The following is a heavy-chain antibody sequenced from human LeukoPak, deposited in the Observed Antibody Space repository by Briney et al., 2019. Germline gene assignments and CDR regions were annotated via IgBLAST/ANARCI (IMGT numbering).Heavy chain of an antibody. CDR2: VWYDGSNK. CDR3: ATSGYGIYYGMDV. Sequence: SGGSLRLSCAASGFTFSSYGMHWVRQAPGKGLEWVAVVWYDGSNKYYADSVKGRFTISRDNSKNTLYLQMNSLRAEDTAVYYCATSGYGIYYGMDVWGQGTTVTVSS. J-gene: IGHJ6*02. V-gene: IGHV3-30*02. D-gene: IGHD5-12*01. CDR1: GFTFSSYG.